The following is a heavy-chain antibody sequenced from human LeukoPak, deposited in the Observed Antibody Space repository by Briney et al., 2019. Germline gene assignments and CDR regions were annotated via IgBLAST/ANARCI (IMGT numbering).Heavy chain of an antibody. CDR1: GGSINSHY. CDR3: VRRDTGGNYFDY. V-gene: IGHV4-59*08. Sequence: TESLSLTCAVSGGSINSHYWGWIRQPPGKGLQWIGDIYYTGKNNYNPSLKSRVTISLDTSKDHLSLNLTSVVAADTATYYCVRRDTGGNYFDYWGQGILVTVSS. D-gene: IGHD2-8*02. CDR2: IYYTGKN. J-gene: IGHJ4*02.